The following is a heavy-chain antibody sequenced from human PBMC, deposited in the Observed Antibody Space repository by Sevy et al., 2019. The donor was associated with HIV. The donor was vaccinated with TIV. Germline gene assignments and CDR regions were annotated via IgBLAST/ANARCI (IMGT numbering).Heavy chain of an antibody. J-gene: IGHJ4*02. V-gene: IGHV3-30*04. CDR1: GFTFSSYA. Sequence: GGSLRLSCAASGFTFSSYAMHWVRQAPGKGLEWVAVISYDGSNKYYADSVKGRFTIFRDNSKNTLYLQMNSLRAEDTAVYYCARGGYCSSTSCRLGYFDYWGQGTLVTVSS. D-gene: IGHD2-2*03. CDR3: ARGGYCSSTSCRLGYFDY. CDR2: ISYDGSNK.